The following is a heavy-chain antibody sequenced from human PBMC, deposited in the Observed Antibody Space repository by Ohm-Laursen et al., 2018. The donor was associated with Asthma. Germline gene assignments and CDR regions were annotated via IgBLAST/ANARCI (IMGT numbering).Heavy chain of an antibody. CDR1: GGSISSGYYY. D-gene: IGHD5-12*01. Sequence: TLSLTCTVSGGSISSGYYYWSWIRQHPGKDLEWIGYIYYSGSTYYNPSLKSRVTISVDTSKNQFSLKLSSVTAADTAVYYCARGPYTSLVATISPWYYYGMDVWGQGTTVTVSS. CDR2: IYYSGST. V-gene: IGHV4-31*03. J-gene: IGHJ6*02. CDR3: ARGPYTSLVATISPWYYYGMDV.